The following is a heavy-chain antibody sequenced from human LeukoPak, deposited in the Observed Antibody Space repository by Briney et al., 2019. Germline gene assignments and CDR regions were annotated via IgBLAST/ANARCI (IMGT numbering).Heavy chain of an antibody. D-gene: IGHD3-22*01. CDR3: ARGGHYYDSNDLIDY. V-gene: IGHV1-2*02. J-gene: IGHJ4*02. CDR1: GYTFTGYY. CDR2: INPSSRGF. Sequence: ASVTVSCKASGYTFTGYYIHWVRQAPGQGFEWMGWINPSSRGFNYAQRFQGRLTLTRDTSINTVYMELSRLRSDDTAIYYCARGGHYYDSNDLIDYWGQGTLVTVSS.